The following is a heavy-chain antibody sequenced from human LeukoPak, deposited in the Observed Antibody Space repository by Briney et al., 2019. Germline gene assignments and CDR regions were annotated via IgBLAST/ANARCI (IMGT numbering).Heavy chain of an antibody. CDR3: ARGGLRFLEWFFDY. J-gene: IGHJ4*02. V-gene: IGHV3-74*01. Sequence: GGSLRLSCAASGFTFDNYWMHWVRQAPGEGLMWVSGINSDGKITSYADSVKGRFTISRDNAKSTLFLQMNSLRVEDTAVYYCARGGLRFLEWFFDYWGQGTLVTVSS. CDR1: GFTFDNYW. CDR2: INSDGKIT. D-gene: IGHD3-3*01.